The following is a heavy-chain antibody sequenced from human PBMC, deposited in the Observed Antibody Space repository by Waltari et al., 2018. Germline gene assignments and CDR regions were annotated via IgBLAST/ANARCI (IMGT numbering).Heavy chain of an antibody. Sequence: QLQLQESGPGLVKPSETLSLTCTVSGGSISSSSYYWGWIRQPPGKGLEWIGSIYYSGSTYYNPSLKSRVTISVDTSKNQFSLKLSSVTAADTAVDYCASYSSSSPFDYWGQGTLVTVSS. CDR1: GGSISSSSYY. CDR3: ASYSSSSPFDY. V-gene: IGHV4-39*07. CDR2: IYYSGST. J-gene: IGHJ4*02. D-gene: IGHD6-6*01.